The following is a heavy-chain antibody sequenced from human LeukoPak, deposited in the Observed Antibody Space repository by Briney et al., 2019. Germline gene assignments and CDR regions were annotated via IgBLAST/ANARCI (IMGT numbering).Heavy chain of an antibody. V-gene: IGHV3-49*04. D-gene: IGHD2-15*01. CDR3: TKGTCSGGTCYFNG. Sequence: PGGSLRLSCTASGFTLRDYTRNWVRQAPGKGLEWVGFIRSKAYGGTAEYAASMKGRFTISRDDSKSIDYLQMNSLKTEDTAVYYCTKGTCSGGTCYFNGWCQGTLVTVSS. CDR2: IRSKAYGGTA. CDR1: GFTLRDYT. J-gene: IGHJ4*02.